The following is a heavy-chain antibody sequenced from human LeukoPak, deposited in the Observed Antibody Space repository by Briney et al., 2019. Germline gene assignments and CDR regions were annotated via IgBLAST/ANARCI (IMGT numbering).Heavy chain of an antibody. CDR1: GGSISSSSIC. D-gene: IGHD6-19*01. J-gene: IGHJ4*02. Sequence: SETLSLTCTVSGGSISSSSICWSWIRQPAGKGLEWIGRIYVSGSTNYNPSLKSRVTISVDSSKNQFSLNLSSVTAADTAVYYCAGAPYRSDWDSPFPFDYWGQGTLVTVSS. CDR3: AGAPYRSDWDSPFPFDY. V-gene: IGHV4-61*02. CDR2: IYVSGST.